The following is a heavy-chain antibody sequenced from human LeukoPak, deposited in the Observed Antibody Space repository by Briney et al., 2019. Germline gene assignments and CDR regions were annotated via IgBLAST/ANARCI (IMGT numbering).Heavy chain of an antibody. CDR1: GYTFTSYY. J-gene: IGHJ3*02. CDR3: ASGSGEKRAFDI. Sequence: ASVTVSCKASGYTFTSYYMHWVRQAPGQGLEWMGIINPSGGSTSYAQKFQGRVTMTRGTSTSTVYMELSSLRSDDTAVYYCASGSGEKRAFDIWGQGTMVTVSS. V-gene: IGHV1-46*01. CDR2: INPSGGST. D-gene: IGHD2-15*01.